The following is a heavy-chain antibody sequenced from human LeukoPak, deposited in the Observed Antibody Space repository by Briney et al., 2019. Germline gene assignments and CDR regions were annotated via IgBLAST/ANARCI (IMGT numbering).Heavy chain of an antibody. Sequence: GGSLRLSCAASGFTFSSYGMHWVRQAPGKGLEWVAVISYDGSNKYYADSVKGRFTISRDNAKNSLYLQMNSLRAEDTAVYYCARGIAVAGHYYYYGMDVWGQGTTVTVSS. CDR3: ARGIAVAGHYYYYGMDV. D-gene: IGHD6-19*01. CDR1: GFTFSSYG. J-gene: IGHJ6*02. V-gene: IGHV3-30*03. CDR2: ISYDGSNK.